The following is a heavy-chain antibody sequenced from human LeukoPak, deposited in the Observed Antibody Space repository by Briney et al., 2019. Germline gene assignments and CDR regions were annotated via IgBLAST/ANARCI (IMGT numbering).Heavy chain of an antibody. CDR3: ARDSSRYNWFDP. J-gene: IGHJ5*02. V-gene: IGHV3-21*01. D-gene: IGHD6-13*01. CDR2: ISSSSSYI. CDR1: GFTFSSYS. Sequence: GGSLRLSCAASGFTFSSYSMNWVRQAPGKGLEWVSSISSSSSYIYYADSVEGRFTISRDNAKNSLYLQMNSLRAEDTAVYYCARDSSRYNWFDPWGQGTLVTVSS.